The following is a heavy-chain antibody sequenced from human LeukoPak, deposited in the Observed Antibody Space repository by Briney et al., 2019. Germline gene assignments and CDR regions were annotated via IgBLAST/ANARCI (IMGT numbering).Heavy chain of an antibody. Sequence: PSETLSLTCTVSGGSISSYYWSWIRRPPGKGLEWIGYIYYSGSTNYNPSLKSRVTISVDTSKNQFSLKLSSVTAADTAVYYCAREIKGAKRYPPYNWFDPWGQGTLVTVSS. V-gene: IGHV4-59*01. CDR3: AREIKGAKRYPPYNWFDP. CDR1: GGSISSYY. D-gene: IGHD2-2*02. J-gene: IGHJ5*02. CDR2: IYYSGST.